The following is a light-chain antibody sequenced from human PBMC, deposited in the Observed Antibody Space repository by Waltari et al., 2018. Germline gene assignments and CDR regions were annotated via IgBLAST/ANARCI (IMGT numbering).Light chain of an antibody. CDR2: DVT. CDR3: CSYAGSYTWV. Sequence: SALTQPRSVSGSPGQSVTISCTGPTNDLGSSTYVSWYQQHPGKAPKLIILDVTKRPSGVPDRLSGSKSGNTASLTISGLRAEDEAEYYCCSYAGSYTWVFGGGTKLTVV. V-gene: IGLV2-11*01. CDR1: TNDLGSSTY. J-gene: IGLJ3*02.